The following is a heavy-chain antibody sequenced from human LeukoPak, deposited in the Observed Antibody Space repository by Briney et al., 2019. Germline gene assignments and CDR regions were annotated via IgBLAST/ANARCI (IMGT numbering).Heavy chain of an antibody. D-gene: IGHD4-23*01. V-gene: IGHV4-39*01. CDR2: IYYSGST. Sequence: SETLPLTCTVSGGSISSSSYYWGWIRQPPGKGLEWIGSIYYSGSTYYNPSLKSRVTISVDTSKNQFSLKLSSVTAADTAVYYCARHETTVAYDAFDIWGQGTMVTVSS. J-gene: IGHJ3*02. CDR1: GGSISSSSYY. CDR3: ARHETTVAYDAFDI.